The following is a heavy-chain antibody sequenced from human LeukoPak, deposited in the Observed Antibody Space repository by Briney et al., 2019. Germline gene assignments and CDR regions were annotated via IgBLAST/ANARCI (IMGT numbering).Heavy chain of an antibody. CDR2: IYYSGST. V-gene: IGHV4-59*01. D-gene: IGHD3-22*01. CDR3: ARADSSGYPYYFDY. J-gene: IGHJ4*02. Sequence: SETLSLTCTVSGGSISSYYWSWIRQPPGKGLEWIGYIYYSGSTNHNPSLKSRVTISVDTSKNQFSLKLSSVTAADTAVYYCARADSSGYPYYFDYWGQGTLVTVSS. CDR1: GGSISSYY.